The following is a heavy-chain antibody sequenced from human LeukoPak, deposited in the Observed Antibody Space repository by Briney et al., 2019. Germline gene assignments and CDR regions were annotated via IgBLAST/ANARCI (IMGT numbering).Heavy chain of an antibody. CDR3: ARDPPSTRLNWLGP. CDR2: INGDGSTI. CDR1: GFIFSSYW. Sequence: GGSLRLSCGASGFIFSSYWMHWVRQVPGMGLEWVSLINGDGSTIIYADSVKGRFTISRDNDKNTLYLQMNSLRPEDTAVYSCARDPPSTRLNWLGPWGQGTLVTVSS. J-gene: IGHJ5*02. V-gene: IGHV3-74*01.